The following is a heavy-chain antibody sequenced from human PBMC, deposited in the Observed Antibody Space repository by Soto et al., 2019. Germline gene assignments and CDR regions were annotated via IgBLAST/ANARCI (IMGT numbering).Heavy chain of an antibody. J-gene: IGHJ4*02. CDR3: AKARHSTSWYGVEADF. CDR2: LSYGGDNK. D-gene: IGHD6-13*01. CDR1: GFIFSDYA. Sequence: QVQLVESGGGVVQPGRSLRLSCAASGFIFSDYAMHWVRQAPGKGLEWVAVLSYGGDNKYYADSVRGRFAISRDNLKNTLYLQMNSLNPEDTAVYHCAKARHSTSWYGVEADFWGQGTLVTVSS. V-gene: IGHV3-30*09.